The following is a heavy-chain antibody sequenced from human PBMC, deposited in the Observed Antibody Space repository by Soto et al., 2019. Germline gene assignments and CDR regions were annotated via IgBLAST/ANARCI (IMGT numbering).Heavy chain of an antibody. Sequence: QVQLQQSGPGLVKPSQTLSLTCAISGDSVSSNSAAWNWIRQSPSRGLEWLGRTYYRSKWYNDYPVSVKSRITIIPAAAKTQFSLQLNSVTPEDTAVYYCARDTVPTVVTGNCGMDVWGHGTTVTVSS. J-gene: IGHJ6*02. CDR1: GDSVSSNSAA. V-gene: IGHV6-1*01. CDR3: ARDTVPTVVTGNCGMDV. CDR2: TYYRSKWYN. D-gene: IGHD4-17*01.